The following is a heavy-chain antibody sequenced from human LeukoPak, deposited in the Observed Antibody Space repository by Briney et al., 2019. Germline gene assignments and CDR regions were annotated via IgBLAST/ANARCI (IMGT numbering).Heavy chain of an antibody. CDR2: IYFSGTT. J-gene: IGHJ4*02. V-gene: IGHV4-61*02. CDR3: ARQFDY. Sequence: SETLSLTCTVSGASISSDTYYWSWIRQPAGTGLEWIGRIYFSGTTNYNPSLKSRVTISLDTSKNQFSLKLTSVSAADTAVYYCARQFDYWGQGTLVTVSS. CDR1: GASISSDTYY.